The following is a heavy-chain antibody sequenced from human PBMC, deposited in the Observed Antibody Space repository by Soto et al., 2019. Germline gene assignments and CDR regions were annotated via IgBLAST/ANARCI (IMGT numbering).Heavy chain of an antibody. D-gene: IGHD3-10*01. J-gene: IGHJ4*02. CDR3: ARGRPGSGSYYNRDY. Sequence: SETLSLTCTVSGGSTSSYYRSWIRQPPGKGLEWIGYIYYSGSTNYNPSLKSRVTISVDTSKNQFSLKLSSVTAADTAVYYCARGRPGSGSYYNRDYWGQGTLVTVSS. CDR2: IYYSGST. V-gene: IGHV4-59*12. CDR1: GGSTSSYY.